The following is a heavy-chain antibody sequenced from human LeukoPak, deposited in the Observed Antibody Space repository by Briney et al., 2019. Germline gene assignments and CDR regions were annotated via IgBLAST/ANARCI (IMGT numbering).Heavy chain of an antibody. Sequence: SETLSLTCAVYGGSFSGYYWSWIRQPPGKGLEWIGEINHSGSTNYNPSLKSRVTISVDTSKNQFSLKLSPVTAADTAVYYCATRVHDAFPWYFDLWGRGTLVTVSS. CDR3: ATRVHDAFPWYFDL. J-gene: IGHJ2*01. CDR2: INHSGST. CDR1: GGSFSGYY. V-gene: IGHV4-34*01. D-gene: IGHD3-16*01.